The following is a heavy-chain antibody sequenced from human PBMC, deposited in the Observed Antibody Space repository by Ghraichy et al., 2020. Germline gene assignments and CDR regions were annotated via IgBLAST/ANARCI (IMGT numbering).Heavy chain of an antibody. J-gene: IGHJ6*02. CDR2: ISSSGSTI. V-gene: IGHV3-11*04. CDR3: ARVNDPSYDFWSEYYYGMDV. CDR1: GFTFSDYY. D-gene: IGHD3-3*01. Sequence: LSLTCAASGFTFSDYYMSWIRQAPGKGLEWVSYISSSGSTIYYADSVKGRFTISRDNAKNSLYLQMNSLRAEDTAVYYCARVNDPSYDFWSEYYYGMDVWGQGTTVTVSS.